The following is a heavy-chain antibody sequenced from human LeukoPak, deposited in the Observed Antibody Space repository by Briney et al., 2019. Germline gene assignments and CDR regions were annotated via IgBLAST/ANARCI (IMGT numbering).Heavy chain of an antibody. D-gene: IGHD6-19*01. CDR2: INHSGST. CDR1: GGSFSGYY. V-gene: IGHV4-34*01. J-gene: IGHJ6*02. CDR3: ARAQGVAVAGKSYYYGMDV. Sequence: SETLSLTCAVYGGSFSGYYWSWIRQPPGKGLEWIGEINHSGSTNYNPSLKSRVTISVDTSKNQFSLKLSSVTAADTAVYYCARAQGVAVAGKSYYYGMDVWGQGTTVTVSS.